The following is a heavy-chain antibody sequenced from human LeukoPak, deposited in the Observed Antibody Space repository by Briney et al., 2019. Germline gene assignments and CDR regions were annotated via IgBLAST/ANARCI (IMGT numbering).Heavy chain of an antibody. Sequence: SETLSLTCTVSGGSISSYYWSWIRQPPGKGLEWIGYIYYSGSNNYNPSLKSRVTISVDTSKNQFSLKLSSVTAADTAVDYCARAPSYYDSSGYYRYYYMDVWGKGTTVTVSS. CDR3: ARAPSYYDSSGYYRYYYMDV. D-gene: IGHD3-22*01. J-gene: IGHJ6*03. CDR1: GGSISSYY. CDR2: IYYSGSN. V-gene: IGHV4-59*01.